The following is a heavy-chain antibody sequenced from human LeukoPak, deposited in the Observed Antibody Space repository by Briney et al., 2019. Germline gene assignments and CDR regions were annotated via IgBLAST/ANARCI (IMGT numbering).Heavy chain of an antibody. CDR1: GVSINSHY. CDR3: ARHGTGAGYPLDY. CDR2: GHYSGTT. J-gene: IGHJ4*02. V-gene: IGHV4-59*08. D-gene: IGHD6-19*01. Sequence: SETLSLTCTVSGVSINSHYWSWIRQSPGKGLEWIAYGHYSGTTNYNPSLKSRVTISVDTSKNQFSLKLTSVSAADTAMYYCARHGTGAGYPLDYWGLGTLVTVSS.